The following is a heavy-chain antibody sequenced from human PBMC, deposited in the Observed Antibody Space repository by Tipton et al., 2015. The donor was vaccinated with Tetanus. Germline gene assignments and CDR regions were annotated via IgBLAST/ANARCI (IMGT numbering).Heavy chain of an antibody. J-gene: IGHJ5*02. Sequence: TLSLTCTVSGGSISSYYWSWIRQPPGKGLEWIGYIYYSGSTYYNPSLKSRVTISVDTSKNQFSLKLSSVTAADTAVYYCARDRAYCGGDCYYRNNWFDPWGQGTLVTVSS. D-gene: IGHD2-21*02. V-gene: IGHV4-30-4*01. CDR2: IYYSGST. CDR1: GGSISSYY. CDR3: ARDRAYCGGDCYYRNNWFDP.